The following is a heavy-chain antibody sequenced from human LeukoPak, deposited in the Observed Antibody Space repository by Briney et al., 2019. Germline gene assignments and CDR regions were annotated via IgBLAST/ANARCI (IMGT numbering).Heavy chain of an antibody. CDR1: GGSVSSGSYC. CDR2: IYYTGST. J-gene: IGHJ4*02. D-gene: IGHD3-22*01. Sequence: KASETLSLTCTVSGGSVSSGSYCWSWIRQPPGKGLEWIAYIYYTGSTNYNPSLKSRVTMSVDTSKNQFSLKMSSVTAADTAVYYCARGYYDSSGYFHFDYWGQGTLVTVSS. V-gene: IGHV4-61*01. CDR3: ARGYYDSSGYFHFDY.